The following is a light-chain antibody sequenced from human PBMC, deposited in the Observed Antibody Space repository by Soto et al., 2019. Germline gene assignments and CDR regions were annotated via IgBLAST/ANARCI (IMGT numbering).Light chain of an antibody. J-gene: IGKJ1*01. CDR2: LGS. V-gene: IGKV2-28*01. CDR3: IKTLQPPHT. CDR1: QSLLHSNGYNY. Sequence: DIVMTQSPLSLPVTPGEPASISCRSSQSLLHSNGYNYLDWYLQKPGQSPQLLIYLGSNRASGVPDRFSGSGSGTFFTLKISRVEAEDVGFYSGIKTLQPPHTFGQGPKVETK.